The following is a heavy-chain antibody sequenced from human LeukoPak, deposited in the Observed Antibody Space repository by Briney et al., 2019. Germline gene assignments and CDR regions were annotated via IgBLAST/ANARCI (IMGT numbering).Heavy chain of an antibody. Sequence: SETLSLTCAVYGGSFSGYYWSWIRQPPGKGLEWIGEINHSGNTNYNPSLKSRVTISVDTSKNQFSLKLSSVTAADTAVYYCARVTRDYDSSGYTGPNDYWGQGTLVTVSS. CDR1: GGSFSGYY. CDR2: INHSGNT. V-gene: IGHV4-34*01. J-gene: IGHJ4*02. D-gene: IGHD3-22*01. CDR3: ARVTRDYDSSGYTGPNDY.